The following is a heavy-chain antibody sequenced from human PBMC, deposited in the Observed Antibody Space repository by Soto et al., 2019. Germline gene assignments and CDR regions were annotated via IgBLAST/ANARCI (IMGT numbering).Heavy chain of an antibody. D-gene: IGHD3-10*01. CDR3: ARELLWFGETTRGSYYYYMDV. CDR1: GGTFSSYT. CDR2: IIPILGIA. J-gene: IGHJ6*03. Sequence: ASVKVSCKASGGTFSSYTISWVRQAPGQGLEWMGRIIPILGIANYAQKFQGRVTITADKSTSTAYMELSSLRSEDTAVYYCARELLWFGETTRGSYYYYMDVWGKGTTVTVSS. V-gene: IGHV1-69*04.